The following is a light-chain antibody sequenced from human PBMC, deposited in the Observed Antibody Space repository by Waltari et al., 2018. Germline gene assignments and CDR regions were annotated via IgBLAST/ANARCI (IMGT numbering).Light chain of an antibody. CDR1: QSVDNY. CDR2: GAS. J-gene: IGKJ4*01. CDR3: QQSYSTPLT. V-gene: IGKV1-39*01. Sequence: DIQMTQSPSSLSASVGDRANITCRASQSVDNYLNWYHQKPGKAPNLLIYGASTLQSGVPSRVSGSGSGTDFTLTISNLQPEDCATYYCQQSYSTPLTFGGGTKVELK.